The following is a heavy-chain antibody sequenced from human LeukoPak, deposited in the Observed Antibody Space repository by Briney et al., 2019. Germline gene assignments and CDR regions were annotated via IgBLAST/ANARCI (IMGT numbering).Heavy chain of an antibody. D-gene: IGHD6-19*01. J-gene: IGHJ5*02. Sequence: AIRPSGDNTYYGDSVKGRFTISRDHSKNTVYLQMNNMRVDDTAVYYCARVAGWHWFDPWGQGTLVTVSP. V-gene: IGHV3-23*01. CDR2: IRPSGDNT. CDR3: ARVAGWHWFDP.